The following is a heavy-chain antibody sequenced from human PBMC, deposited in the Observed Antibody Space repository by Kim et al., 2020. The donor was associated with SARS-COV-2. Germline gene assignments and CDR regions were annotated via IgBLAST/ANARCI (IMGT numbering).Heavy chain of an antibody. CDR3: AKLINGPWSGYYYGMDV. CDR1: GFTFSSYA. CDR2: LSGGGSST. V-gene: IGHV3-23*01. D-gene: IGHD3-3*01. Sequence: GGSLRLSCAASGFTFSSYAMSWVRQAPGKGLEWVSTLSGGGSSTYNTDSVKGRFAISRDNSKNTLYLQMNSLRAEDTAVYYCAKLINGPWSGYYYGMDV. J-gene: IGHJ6*01.